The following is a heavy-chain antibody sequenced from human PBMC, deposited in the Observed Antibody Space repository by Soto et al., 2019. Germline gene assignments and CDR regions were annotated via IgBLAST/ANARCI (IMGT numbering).Heavy chain of an antibody. J-gene: IGHJ6*02. CDR1: GYTFSGYS. V-gene: IGHV1-18*04. D-gene: IGHD2-21*01. Sequence: ASVKVSCKASGYTFSGYSITWVRQAPGQGLEWMGRISGYNGNTNYARTLRDRLTLTTDTSTSTAYMELRSLTSDDTAAYYCARDVFCGGAPACPDMDVWGQGTTVTVSS. CDR2: ISGYNGNT. CDR3: ARDVFCGGAPACPDMDV.